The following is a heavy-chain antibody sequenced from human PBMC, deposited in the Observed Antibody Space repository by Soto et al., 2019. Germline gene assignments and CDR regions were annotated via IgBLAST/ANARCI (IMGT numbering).Heavy chain of an antibody. V-gene: IGHV4-59*01. D-gene: IGHD1-1*01. CDR2: IYYSGST. Sequence: SETLSLTCTVSGGSISSYYWSWIRQPPGKGLEWIGYIYYSGSTNYNPSLKSRVTISVDTSKNQFSLKLSSVTAADTAVYYCARGRPGWFDPWRQGTLVTVCS. J-gene: IGHJ5*02. CDR1: GGSISSYY. CDR3: ARGRPGWFDP.